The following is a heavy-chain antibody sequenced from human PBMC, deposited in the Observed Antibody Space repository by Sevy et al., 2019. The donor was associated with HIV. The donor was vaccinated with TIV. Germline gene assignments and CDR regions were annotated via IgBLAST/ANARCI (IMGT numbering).Heavy chain of an antibody. CDR1: GFTVSSNY. D-gene: IGHD1-26*01. V-gene: IGHV3-53*01. J-gene: IGHJ6*02. Sequence: GGSLRLSCAASGFTVSSNYMSWVRQAPGKGLEWVSVIYSGEYTYYADSVKGRFTISRDISKNTLNLQMKSLRAEDTAIYYCATTSTPLYYYALDVWGQGTTVTVSS. CDR2: IYSGEYT. CDR3: ATTSTPLYYYALDV.